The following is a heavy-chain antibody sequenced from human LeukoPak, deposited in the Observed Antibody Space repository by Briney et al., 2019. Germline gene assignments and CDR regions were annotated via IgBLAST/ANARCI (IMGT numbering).Heavy chain of an antibody. CDR3: ARRYTASPGERFDY. CDR2: IYYSGST. V-gene: IGHV4-59*08. D-gene: IGHD2-2*02. Sequence: SETLSLTCTVSGGSISNYYWTWIRQPPGKGLEWIGYIYYSGSTNYNPSLSSRVTISLDTSKNQFYLMPRSLTAADPAVYYCARRYTASPGERFDYWGQGTLVTVSS. CDR1: GGSISNYY. J-gene: IGHJ4*02.